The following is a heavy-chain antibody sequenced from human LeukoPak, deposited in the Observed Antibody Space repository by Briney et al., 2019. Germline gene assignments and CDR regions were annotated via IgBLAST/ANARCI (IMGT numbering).Heavy chain of an antibody. CDR1: GFTFSSYA. D-gene: IGHD6-19*01. Sequence: GSLRLSCAASGFTFSSYAMSWVRQAPGKGLEWVSAISGSGGSTYYADSVKGRFTISRDNSKNTLYLQMNSLRAEDTAVYHCAKETRGYSSGCLGYWGQGTLVTVSS. CDR2: ISGSGGST. V-gene: IGHV3-23*01. J-gene: IGHJ4*02. CDR3: AKETRGYSSGCLGY.